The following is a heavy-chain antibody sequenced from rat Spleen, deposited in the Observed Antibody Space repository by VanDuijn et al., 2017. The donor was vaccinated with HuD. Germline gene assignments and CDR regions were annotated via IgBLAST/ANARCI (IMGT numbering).Heavy chain of an antibody. D-gene: IGHD1-4*01. V-gene: IGHV5-29*01. CDR2: ISSDGRRN. Sequence: EVQLVESDGGLVQPGRSLKLSCVASGFTFSDYDMAWVRQAPTKGLEWVATISSDGRRNYYRDSVKGRFTISRDNAKSSLYLQMDSLRSEDTATYYCSPLPGRNLAYWGQGVVVTVSS. CDR1: GFTFSDYD. J-gene: IGHJ2*01. CDR3: SPLPGRNLAY.